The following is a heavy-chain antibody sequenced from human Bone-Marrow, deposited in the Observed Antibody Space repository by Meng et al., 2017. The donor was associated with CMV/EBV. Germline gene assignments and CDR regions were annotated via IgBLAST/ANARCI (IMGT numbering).Heavy chain of an antibody. CDR1: GGTFSSYA. CDR2: IIPILGIA. D-gene: IGHD2-2*02. Sequence: SVKVSCKASGGTFSSYAISWVRQAPGQGLEWMGGIIPILGIANYAQKFQGRVTITADKSTSTAYMELSSLRSEDTAVYYCARPGKGYCSSTSCHTYGYYYYYGMDVWGQGTTVTVSS. V-gene: IGHV1-69*10. CDR3: ARPGKGYCSSTSCHTYGYYYYYGMDV. J-gene: IGHJ6*02.